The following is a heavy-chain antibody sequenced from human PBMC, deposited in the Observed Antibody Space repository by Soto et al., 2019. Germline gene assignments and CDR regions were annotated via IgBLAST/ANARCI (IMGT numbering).Heavy chain of an antibody. J-gene: IGHJ6*02. CDR3: ARGAIVVVPHLYYYYYGMDV. D-gene: IGHD2-2*01. Sequence: QVQLQQWGAELLKPSETLSLTCAVYGGSFSGYYWSWIRQPPGKGLEWIGEINHSGSTNYNPSLKSRVTISVDTSKNQFSLKLSSVTAADTAVYYCARGAIVVVPHLYYYYYGMDVWGQGTTVTVSS. CDR1: GGSFSGYY. V-gene: IGHV4-34*01. CDR2: INHSGST.